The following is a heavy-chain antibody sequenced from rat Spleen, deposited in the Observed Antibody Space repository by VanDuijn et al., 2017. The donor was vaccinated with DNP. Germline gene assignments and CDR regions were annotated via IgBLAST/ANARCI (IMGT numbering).Heavy chain of an antibody. J-gene: IGHJ4*01. V-gene: IGHV5S23*01. CDR3: ARVQLGYYALDA. Sequence: EVQLVESGGGLVQPGRSLKLSCAASGFTFSYYGMAWVRQAPQKGLEWVASISASGGSTSYRDSVKGRFTISRDNAKSHQYLQMDSLRSEETATYYCARVQLGYYALDAWGQGTSVTVSS. CDR1: GFTFSYYG. CDR2: ISASGGST. D-gene: IGHD5-1*01.